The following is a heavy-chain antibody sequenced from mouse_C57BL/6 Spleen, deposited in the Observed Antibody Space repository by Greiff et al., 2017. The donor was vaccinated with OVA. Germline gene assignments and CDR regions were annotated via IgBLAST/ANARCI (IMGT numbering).Heavy chain of an antibody. J-gene: IGHJ4*01. CDR3: ARGMGYYGPMDS. D-gene: IGHD1-2*01. Sequence: QVQLQQSGAELMKPGASVKLSCKATGYTFTGYWIEWVKQRPGHGLEWIGEILPGSGSTNYNEKFKGKATFTADTSSNTASMQLSSLTTQESAMYFCARGMGYYGPMDSWGQGTSVTVSS. CDR2: ILPGSGST. V-gene: IGHV1-9*01. CDR1: GYTFTGYW.